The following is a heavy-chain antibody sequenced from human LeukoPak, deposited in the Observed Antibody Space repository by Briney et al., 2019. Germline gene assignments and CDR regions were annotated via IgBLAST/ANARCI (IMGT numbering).Heavy chain of an antibody. V-gene: IGHV1-18*01. CDR2: ISAYNGNT. Sequence: ASVKVSCKASGHTFTSYGISWVRQAPGQGLEWMGWISAYNGNTNYAQKLQGRVTMTTDTSTSTAYMELRSLRSDDTAVYYCARGNDYGDYGNWFDPWGQGTLVTVSS. D-gene: IGHD4-17*01. J-gene: IGHJ5*02. CDR3: ARGNDYGDYGNWFDP. CDR1: GHTFTSYG.